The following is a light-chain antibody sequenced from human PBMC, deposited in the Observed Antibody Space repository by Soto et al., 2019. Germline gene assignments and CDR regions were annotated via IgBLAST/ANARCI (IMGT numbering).Light chain of an antibody. Sequence: EIVLTQSPGTLSLSPGERAILSCRASQSISLNYLAWYQHKPGQAPRLLISGVSRRATGIPDRFSGSGSGTDFTLAISSLEPEDFAVYYCQQRSNWLTFGGGTKVEIK. CDR1: QSISLNY. CDR3: QQRSNWLT. CDR2: GVS. J-gene: IGKJ4*01. V-gene: IGKV3D-20*02.